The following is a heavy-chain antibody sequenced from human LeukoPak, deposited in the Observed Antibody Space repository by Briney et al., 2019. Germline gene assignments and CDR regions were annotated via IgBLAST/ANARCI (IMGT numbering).Heavy chain of an antibody. V-gene: IGHV4-59*01. CDR1: GGSLSSYY. Sequence: RSSETLSLTCTVSGGSLSSYYWSWIRQPPGKGLEWIGFIYSGSTNYDPSLKSRVTTSVDTSKNQFSLKLTSVTAADTAVYYCARVRGYYASGSLYFDYWGQGTLVTVSS. D-gene: IGHD3-10*01. CDR3: ARVRGYYASGSLYFDY. CDR2: IYSGST. J-gene: IGHJ4*02.